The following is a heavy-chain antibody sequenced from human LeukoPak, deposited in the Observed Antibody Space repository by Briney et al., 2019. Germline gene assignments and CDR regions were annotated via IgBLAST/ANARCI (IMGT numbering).Heavy chain of an antibody. CDR2: ISGSGGST. V-gene: IGHV3-23*01. Sequence: HPGGSLRLSCAASGFTFSSYAMSWVRQAPGKGLEWVSAISGSGGSTYYADSVKGRFTISRDNSKNTLYLQMNSLRAEDTAVYYCAKERIAAAGAYYYYGMDVWGQGTTATVSS. CDR1: GFTFSSYA. J-gene: IGHJ6*02. CDR3: AKERIAAAGAYYYYGMDV. D-gene: IGHD6-13*01.